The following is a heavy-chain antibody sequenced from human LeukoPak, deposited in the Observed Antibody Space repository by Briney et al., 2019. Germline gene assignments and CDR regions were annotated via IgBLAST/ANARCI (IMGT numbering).Heavy chain of an antibody. CDR2: IYYSGST. Sequence: SETLSLTCTVSGGSISSSSYYWGWIRQPPGKGLEWIGSIYYSGSTYYNPSLKSRVTISVDTSKNQFSLKLSSVTAADTAVYYCARAGYCSGGSCLPGFDYWGQGTLVTVSS. CDR1: GGSISSSSYY. V-gene: IGHV4-39*07. CDR3: ARAGYCSGGSCLPGFDY. D-gene: IGHD2-15*01. J-gene: IGHJ4*02.